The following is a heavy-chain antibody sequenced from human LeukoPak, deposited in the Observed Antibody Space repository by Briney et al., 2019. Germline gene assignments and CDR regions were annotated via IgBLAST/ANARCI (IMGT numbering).Heavy chain of an antibody. CDR3: ARDPSFSDSSGYPTGFDY. CDR1: GFIFSNYG. V-gene: IGHV3-30*02. J-gene: IGHJ4*02. Sequence: GGSLRLSCAASGFIFSNYGFHWVRQAPGKGLEWVAVIRYDGNLQYHADSVKGRFTISRDNSKNTLYLQMNSLRAEDTAVYYCARDPSFSDSSGYPTGFDYWGQGTLVTVSS. CDR2: IRYDGNLQ. D-gene: IGHD3-22*01.